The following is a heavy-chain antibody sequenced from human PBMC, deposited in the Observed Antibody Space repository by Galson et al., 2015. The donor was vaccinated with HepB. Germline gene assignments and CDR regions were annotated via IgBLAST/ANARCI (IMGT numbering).Heavy chain of an antibody. CDR1: GFTFSSYA. V-gene: IGHV3-23*01. D-gene: IGHD2-2*03. CDR2: ISGSGGST. CDR3: AKDVDIVVVPAAMDY. J-gene: IGHJ4*02. Sequence: SLRLSCAASGFTFSSYAMSWVRQAPGKGLEWVSAISGSGGSTYCADSVKGRFTISRDNSKNTLYLQMNSLRAEDTAVYYCAKDVDIVVVPAAMDYWGQGTLVTVSS.